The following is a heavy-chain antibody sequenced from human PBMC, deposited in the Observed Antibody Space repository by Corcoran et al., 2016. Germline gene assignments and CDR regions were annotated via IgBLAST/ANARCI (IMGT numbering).Heavy chain of an antibody. V-gene: IGHV4-61*01. Sequence: QLQVSGPGLVKPSETLSLTCTVSGGSVSSSSYYWSWIRQPPGRGLEWIGYIYYTGSTNYNPSLKSRVSLSIDTSKNQFSLKLTSVTAADTAVYYCARDQYCTGGSCYLGWFDPWGQGTLVTVSS. J-gene: IGHJ5*02. CDR3: ARDQYCTGGSCYLGWFDP. CDR1: GGSVSSSSYY. D-gene: IGHD2-15*01. CDR2: IYYTGST.